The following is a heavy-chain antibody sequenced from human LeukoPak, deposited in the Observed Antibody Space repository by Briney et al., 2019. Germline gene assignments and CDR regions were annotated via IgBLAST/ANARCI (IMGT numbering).Heavy chain of an antibody. CDR1: GFTFSNYG. Sequence: GGSVRLSCGASGFTFSNYGMHWVRQAPGKGLEWVAIISYDGSNKNSADSVKGRFTISRDNSKNTLFLQMNSLRPEDTAVYYCAKDQLARERYGGEEPDYWGQGTLVTVSS. CDR2: ISYDGSNK. D-gene: IGHD1-1*01. J-gene: IGHJ4*02. V-gene: IGHV3-30*18. CDR3: AKDQLARERYGGEEPDY.